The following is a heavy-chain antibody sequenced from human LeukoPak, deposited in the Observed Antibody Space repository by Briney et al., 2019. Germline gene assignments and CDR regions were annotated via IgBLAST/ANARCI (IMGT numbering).Heavy chain of an antibody. CDR2: ISGSGGST. CDR1: GFTFSSYA. CDR3: AKDVYSSGWYNWFNP. Sequence: GGSLRLSCAASGFTFSSYAMSWVRQAPGKGLEWVSAISGSGGSTYYADSVKGRFTISRDNSKNTLYLQMNSLRAEDTAVYYCAKDVYSSGWYNWFNPWGQGTLVTVSS. V-gene: IGHV3-23*01. D-gene: IGHD6-19*01. J-gene: IGHJ5*02.